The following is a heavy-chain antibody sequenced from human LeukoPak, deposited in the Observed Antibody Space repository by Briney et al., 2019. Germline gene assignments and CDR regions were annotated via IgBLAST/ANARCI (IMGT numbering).Heavy chain of an antibody. CDR3: ARVGNTAMVE. CDR1: GGSIGSYY. V-gene: IGHV4-38-2*02. CDR2: IYHSGST. Sequence: SETLSLTCTVSGGSIGSYYWTWIRQPPGKGLEWIGSIYHSGSTYYNPSLKSRVTISVDTSKNQFSLKLSSVTAADTAVYYCARVGNTAMVEWGQGTLVTVSS. J-gene: IGHJ4*02. D-gene: IGHD5-18*01.